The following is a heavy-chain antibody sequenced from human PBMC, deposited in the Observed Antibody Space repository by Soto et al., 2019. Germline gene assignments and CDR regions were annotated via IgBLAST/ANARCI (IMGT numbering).Heavy chain of an antibody. CDR3: ARGSDCISTSCYYGMDV. D-gene: IGHD2-2*01. CDR2: INPSGGST. Sequence: GASVKVSCKASGYTFTSYYMHWGRQAPGQGLEWMGIINPSGGSTNYAQKFQGRVTMTRDTSTSTVYMELSSLRSEDTAVYYCARGSDCISTSCYYGMDVWGQGTTVTVSS. V-gene: IGHV1-46*01. J-gene: IGHJ6*02. CDR1: GYTFTSYY.